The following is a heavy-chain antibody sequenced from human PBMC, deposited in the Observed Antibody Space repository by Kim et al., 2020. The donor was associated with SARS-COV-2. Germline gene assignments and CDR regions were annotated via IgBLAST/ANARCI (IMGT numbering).Heavy chain of an antibody. Sequence: GGSLRLSCAASGFTFSSYAMHWVRQAPGKGLEWVAVISYDGSNKYYADSVKGRFTISRDNSKNTLYLQMNSLRAEDTAVYYCARASLTAEYFQHWGQGTLVTVSS. CDR1: GFTFSSYA. V-gene: IGHV3-30-3*01. J-gene: IGHJ1*01. CDR3: ARASLTAEYFQH. D-gene: IGHD7-27*01. CDR2: ISYDGSNK.